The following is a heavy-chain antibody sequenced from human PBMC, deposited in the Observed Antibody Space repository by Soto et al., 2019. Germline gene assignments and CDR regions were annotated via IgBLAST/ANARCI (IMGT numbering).Heavy chain of an antibody. V-gene: IGHV4-34*01. CDR1: GDSFSGHF. D-gene: IGHD4-17*01. CDR3: ARGYGYLPQ. CDR2: INQVGRT. J-gene: IGHJ4*02. Sequence: SLTFGVSGDSFSGHFCNWLRQPVGKGLECIGEINQVGRTMSHPSVETRITISVDTSKTQVSLNLTSRPDADTAIYYCARGYGYLPQWGQGARVTGS.